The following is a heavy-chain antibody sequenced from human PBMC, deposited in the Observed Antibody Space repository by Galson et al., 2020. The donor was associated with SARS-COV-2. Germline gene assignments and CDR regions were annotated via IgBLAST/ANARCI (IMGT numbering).Heavy chain of an antibody. Sequence: GEYLRLSCAASGFTFSRNWMTWVRQAPGKRLEWVANIKEDGSQEYYVDSVKGRFTISRDNAENSLYLQMNSLRADDTAVYYCARDRPGLYSDYWGQGTLVTVSS. CDR3: ARDRPGLYSDY. CDR1: GFTFSRNW. CDR2: IKEDGSQE. V-gene: IGHV3-7*01. J-gene: IGHJ4*02.